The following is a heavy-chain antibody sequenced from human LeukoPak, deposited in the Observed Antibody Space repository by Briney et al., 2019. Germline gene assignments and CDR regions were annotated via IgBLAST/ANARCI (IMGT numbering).Heavy chain of an antibody. CDR2: NNPNSGGT. CDR1: GNTFTGYY. Sequence: GASVKVSCKASGNTFTGYYMHLGRQDPGQGLKLMGWNNPNSGGTNYAQKFQGRVTMTRDTSISTAYMELSRLRSDDTAVYYCARGIRYCSSTSCYGIDYWGQGTLVTVSS. CDR3: ARGIRYCSSTSCYGIDY. J-gene: IGHJ4*02. V-gene: IGHV1-2*02. D-gene: IGHD2-2*01.